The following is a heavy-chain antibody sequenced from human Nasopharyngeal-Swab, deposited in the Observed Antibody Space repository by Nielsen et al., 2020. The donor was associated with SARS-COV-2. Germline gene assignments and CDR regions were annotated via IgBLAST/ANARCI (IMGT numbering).Heavy chain of an antibody. Sequence: ASVKVSCKASGYTFTSYAMNWVRQAPGQGLEWMGWINTNTGNPTYAQGFTGRFVFSLYASVSTAYLQISSLKAEDTAVYYCARDPTYYGSVPISYFDPWGQGTLVTVSS. J-gene: IGHJ5*02. D-gene: IGHD3-10*01. CDR3: ARDPTYYGSVPISYFDP. V-gene: IGHV7-4-1*02. CDR1: GYTFTSYA. CDR2: INTNTGNP.